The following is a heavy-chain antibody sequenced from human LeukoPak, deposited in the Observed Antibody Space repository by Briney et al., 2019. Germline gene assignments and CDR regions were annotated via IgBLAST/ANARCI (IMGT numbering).Heavy chain of an antibody. CDR3: ARPGYYDSSGYPLLGDAFDI. J-gene: IGHJ3*02. CDR1: GYIFTTYW. V-gene: IGHV5-51*01. D-gene: IGHD3-22*01. CDR2: IYPGDSDT. Sequence: GESLKISCRGSGYIFTTYWIGWVRQVPGKGLEWMGIIYPGDSDTRYSPSFQGQVKISVDKSVSTAYLEWSSLKASDTAMYYCARPGYYDSSGYPLLGDAFDIWGQGTMVTVSS.